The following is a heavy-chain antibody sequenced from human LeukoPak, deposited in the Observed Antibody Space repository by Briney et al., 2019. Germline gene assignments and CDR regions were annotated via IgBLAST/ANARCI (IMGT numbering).Heavy chain of an antibody. Sequence: KAGGTLRLSCAASGFTFSDYYMSWLRHAPGKGLKWVSYISSSSSYTNYADSVKVRFTISRDNAKNSLYLQMNSLRAEDTAVYYCARGESSSWYVYRPNDYWGQGTLVTVSS. J-gene: IGHJ4*02. CDR1: GFTFSDYY. CDR3: ARGESSSWYVYRPNDY. CDR2: ISSSSSYT. D-gene: IGHD6-13*01. V-gene: IGHV3-11*06.